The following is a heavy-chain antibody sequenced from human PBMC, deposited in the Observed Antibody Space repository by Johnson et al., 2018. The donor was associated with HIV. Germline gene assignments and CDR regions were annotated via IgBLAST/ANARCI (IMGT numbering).Heavy chain of an antibody. CDR1: GFTFSSYA. Sequence: QVQLVESGGGVVQPGRSLRLSCAASGFTFSSYAMHWVRQAPGKGLEWVAVISYDGSNKYYADSVKGRFTISRDNSKNTLYLQMNSLRAEDTAVYYCITEGVRDGYNLAFDIWGQGTMVTVSS. CDR2: ISYDGSNK. J-gene: IGHJ3*02. V-gene: IGHV3-30-3*01. CDR3: ITEGVRDGYNLAFDI. D-gene: IGHD5-24*01.